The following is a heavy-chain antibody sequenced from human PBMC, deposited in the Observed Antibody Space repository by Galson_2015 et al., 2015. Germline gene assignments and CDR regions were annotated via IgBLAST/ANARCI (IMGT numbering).Heavy chain of an antibody. Sequence: SVKVSCKASGGTFSSYAISWVRQAPGQGLEWMGGIIPIFGTANYAQKFQGRVTITADESTSTAYMELSSLRSEDTAVYYCARVKQLEHYYYYYGMDVWGQGTTVTVSS. CDR1: GGTFSSYA. D-gene: IGHD6-6*01. CDR2: IIPIFGTA. V-gene: IGHV1-69*13. CDR3: ARVKQLEHYYYYYGMDV. J-gene: IGHJ6*02.